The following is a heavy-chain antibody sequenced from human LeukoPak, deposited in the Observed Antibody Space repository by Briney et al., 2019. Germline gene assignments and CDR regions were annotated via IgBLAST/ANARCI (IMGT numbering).Heavy chain of an antibody. CDR2: ISYDGINK. D-gene: IGHD2-15*01. J-gene: IGHJ5*02. CDR3: ARDWGSCSGGSRISGAINNWFDP. CDR1: GFTFSDYS. Sequence: PGGSLRLSCAASGFTFSDYSIHWVRQAPGKGLEWVAVISYDGINKFYADSVTGRFIMSRDDSKNTVHLQMNSLRAEDTAIYHCARDWGSCSGGSRISGAINNWFDPWGQGTLVTVSS. V-gene: IGHV3-30*04.